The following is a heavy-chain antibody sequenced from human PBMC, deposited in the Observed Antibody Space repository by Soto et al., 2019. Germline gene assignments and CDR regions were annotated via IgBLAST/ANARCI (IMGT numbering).Heavy chain of an antibody. CDR2: IIPILGIA. CDR1: GGTFISYT. J-gene: IGHJ6*03. D-gene: IGHD6-13*01. CDR3: ARAYSSPESYYYSYFMEV. V-gene: IGHV1-69*02. Sequence: QVQLVQSGAEVKKPGSSVKVSCQAPGGTFISYTISWVRQAPGQGLEWMGRIIPILGIANYAQKFHGRVTLTADKTTSTADMELSSLRSEDTAVYYCARAYSSPESYYYSYFMEVWGKGTAVTVSS.